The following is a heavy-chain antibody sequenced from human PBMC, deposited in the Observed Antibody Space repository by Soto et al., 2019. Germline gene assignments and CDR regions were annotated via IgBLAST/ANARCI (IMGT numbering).Heavy chain of an antibody. J-gene: IGHJ3*02. D-gene: IGHD6-19*01. V-gene: IGHV3-21*01. Sequence: NPGGSLRLSCAASGFTFSSYSMNWVRQAPGRGLEWVSSISSSSSYIYYADSVKGRFTISRDNAKNSLYLQMNSLRAEDTAVYYCARDVIAVAGNAFDIWGQGTMVTVSS. CDR1: GFTFSSYS. CDR3: ARDVIAVAGNAFDI. CDR2: ISSSSSYI.